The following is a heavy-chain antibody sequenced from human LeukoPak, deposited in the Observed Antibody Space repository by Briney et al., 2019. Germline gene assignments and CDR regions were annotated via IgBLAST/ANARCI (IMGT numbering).Heavy chain of an antibody. J-gene: IGHJ5*02. V-gene: IGHV3-23*01. Sequence: PGGSLRLSCAASGFTFSDYAMNWVRQAPGKGLEWISRISDGTAGTYYADSVKGRFTISRDNSKNTLYLQMNSLRAEDTAVYYCAKDSLYSSSYPWGQGTLVTVSS. D-gene: IGHD6-13*01. CDR1: GFTFSDYA. CDR2: ISDGTAGT. CDR3: AKDSLYSSSYP.